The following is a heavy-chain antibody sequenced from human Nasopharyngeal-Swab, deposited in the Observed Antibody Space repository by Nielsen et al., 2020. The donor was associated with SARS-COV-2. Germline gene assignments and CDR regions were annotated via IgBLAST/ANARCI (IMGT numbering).Heavy chain of an antibody. J-gene: IGHJ4*02. V-gene: IGHV3-30*03. CDR3: ARDPGQKYSSGWSDY. D-gene: IGHD6-19*01. Sequence: GESLKISCAASGSTFSSYGVHWVRQAPGKGLEWVAVISYDGSNKYYADSVKGRFTISRDNSKNTLYLQMNSLRAEDTAVYYCARDPGQKYSSGWSDYWGQGTLVTVSS. CDR2: ISYDGSNK. CDR1: GSTFSSYG.